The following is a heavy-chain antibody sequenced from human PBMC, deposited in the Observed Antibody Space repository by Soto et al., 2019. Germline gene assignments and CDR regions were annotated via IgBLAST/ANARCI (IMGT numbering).Heavy chain of an antibody. V-gene: IGHV1-2*04. Sequence: ASVKVSCKASGYTFTGYYMHWVRQAPGQGLEWMGWINPNSGGTNYAQKFQGWVTMTRDTSISTAYMELSRLRSDDTAVYYCAREGLYRNPNYYYGMDVWGQGTTVTVSS. J-gene: IGHJ6*02. CDR1: GYTFTGYY. D-gene: IGHD4-4*01. CDR3: AREGLYRNPNYYYGMDV. CDR2: INPNSGGT.